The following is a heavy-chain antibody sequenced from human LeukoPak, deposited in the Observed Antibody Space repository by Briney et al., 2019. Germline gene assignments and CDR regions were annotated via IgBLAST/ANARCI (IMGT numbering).Heavy chain of an antibody. J-gene: IGHJ3*01. Sequence: GGCLRVSCAASGFCLCSYVMCCVRQALGRGLERVAFLRHDGSHHYHGDSVKGRFTISRDNSKNTLYLEMTSLRPEDTAVYYCAKVSLLGALDDAFDGWGQGTMVTVSS. CDR1: GFCLCSYV. CDR3: AKVSLLGALDDAFDG. D-gene: IGHD3-16*01. V-gene: IGHV3-30*02. CDR2: LRHDGSHH.